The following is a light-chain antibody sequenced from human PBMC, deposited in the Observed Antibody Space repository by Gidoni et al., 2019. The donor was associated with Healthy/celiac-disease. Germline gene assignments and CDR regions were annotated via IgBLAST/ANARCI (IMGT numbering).Light chain of an antibody. J-gene: IGLJ2*01. Sequence: QSALTQPASVSGSPAQSITISCTGTSSDVGGYNYVSWYQQHPGKAPKLMIYDVSNRPSGVSNRFSGSKSGNTASLTISGLQAEDEADYYCSSYTSRSTLVVFGGGTKLTVL. V-gene: IGLV2-14*03. CDR2: DVS. CDR3: SSYTSRSTLVV. CDR1: SSDVGGYNY.